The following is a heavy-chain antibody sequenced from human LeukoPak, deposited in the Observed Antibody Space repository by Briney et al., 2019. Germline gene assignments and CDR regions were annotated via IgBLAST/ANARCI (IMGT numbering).Heavy chain of an antibody. Sequence: SETLSLTCNVSGGSIISHYWSWIRQPPGKGLEWIGYIYYSVNTNYNPPLKSRVTISIDTSKNQFSLKLSSVTAADTAVYYCARHGLYDRSGYHTFDYWGQGTLVTVSS. V-gene: IGHV4-59*08. CDR3: ARHGLYDRSGYHTFDY. D-gene: IGHD3-22*01. CDR2: IYYSVNT. CDR1: GGSIISHY. J-gene: IGHJ4*02.